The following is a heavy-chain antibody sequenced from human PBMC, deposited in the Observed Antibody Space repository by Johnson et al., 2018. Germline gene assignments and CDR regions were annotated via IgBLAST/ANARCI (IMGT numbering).Heavy chain of an antibody. CDR2: ISSTSSTI. J-gene: IGHJ3*01. Sequence: EVQLVETGGDLVQPGRSLRLSCTASGFTFISHGMNWVRQAPGKGLEWVSYISSTSSTIHYVDSVKGRFTISRDNAKKSLYLQMDSLSAEDTALYYCAREISALGAFDLWGQGTMVTVSS. CDR1: GFTFISHG. D-gene: IGHD3-10*01. CDR3: AREISALGAFDL. V-gene: IGHV3-48*01.